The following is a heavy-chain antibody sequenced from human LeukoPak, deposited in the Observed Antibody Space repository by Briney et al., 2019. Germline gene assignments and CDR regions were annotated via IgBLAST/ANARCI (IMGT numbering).Heavy chain of an antibody. CDR2: IYYSGST. Sequence: PSETLCLTCTVSGGSISSSSYYWGWIRQPPGKGLEWIGSIYYSGSTYYNPSLKSRVTIAVDTSKTQFSLKLSSVTAADTAVYYCASQGGEWLYYYYYMDVWGKGTTVTISS. CDR3: ASQGGEWLYYYYYMDV. D-gene: IGHD6-19*01. V-gene: IGHV4-39*01. CDR1: GGSISSSSYY. J-gene: IGHJ6*03.